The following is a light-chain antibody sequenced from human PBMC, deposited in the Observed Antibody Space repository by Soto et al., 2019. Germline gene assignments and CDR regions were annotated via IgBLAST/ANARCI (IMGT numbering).Light chain of an antibody. Sequence: QPVLTQPPSVSGAPGQRVTISCTGSSSNIGAGYDVHWYQQLPGTAPKFLIYGNSNRPSGVPDRFSGSKSGTSASLAITGLQAEDEADYYCPSYDSSLSGWVFGGGTKLTVL. CDR1: SSNIGAGYD. CDR3: PSYDSSLSGWV. V-gene: IGLV1-40*01. CDR2: GNS. J-gene: IGLJ3*02.